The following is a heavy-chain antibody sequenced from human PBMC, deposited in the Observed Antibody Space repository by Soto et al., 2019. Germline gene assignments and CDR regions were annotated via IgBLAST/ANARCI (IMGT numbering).Heavy chain of an antibody. CDR1: RFTFSSFW. D-gene: IGHD5-12*01. J-gene: IGHJ4*02. Sequence: TGGSLRLSCAASRFTFSSFWFHWVRQAPGKGLVWVSHINSDGSSTSYADSVKGRFTISRDNSKNTLYLQMNSLRAEDTAVYYFAKGEEYSGYDLTAGGIDYWGQGTLVTVSS. V-gene: IGHV3-74*01. CDR3: AKGEEYSGYDLTAGGIDY. CDR2: INSDGSST.